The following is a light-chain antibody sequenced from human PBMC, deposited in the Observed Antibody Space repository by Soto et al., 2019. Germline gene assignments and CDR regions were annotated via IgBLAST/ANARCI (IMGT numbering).Light chain of an antibody. V-gene: IGKV1-39*01. CDR1: QTISSY. Sequence: DIQMTQSPSSLSASVGDRVTITCRASQTISSYLNWYQQKPGKAPKLLISAASSLQSGVPSRFGGSGSGTDFTLTISSLQTEDFATYYCLQHNSYPPTFGQGTKVEIK. CDR3: LQHNSYPPT. J-gene: IGKJ1*01. CDR2: AAS.